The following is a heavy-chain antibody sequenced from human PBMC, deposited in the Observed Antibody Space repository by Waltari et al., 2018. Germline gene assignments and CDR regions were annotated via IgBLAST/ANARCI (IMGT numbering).Heavy chain of an antibody. CDR3: ATLNLYCSGGSCYRGWFDP. Sequence: EVQLLESGGGLVQPGGSLRLSCAASGFTFSSYAMSWVLQAPGKGLEWVSAISGSGGSTYYADSVKGRFTISRDNSKNTLYLQMNSLRAEDTAVYYCATLNLYCSGGSCYRGWFDPWGQGTLVTVSS. D-gene: IGHD2-15*01. V-gene: IGHV3-23*01. J-gene: IGHJ5*02. CDR1: GFTFSSYA. CDR2: ISGSGGST.